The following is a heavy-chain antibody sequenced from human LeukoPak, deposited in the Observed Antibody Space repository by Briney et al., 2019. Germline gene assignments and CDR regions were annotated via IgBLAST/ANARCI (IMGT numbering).Heavy chain of an antibody. Sequence: GRSLRLSCAASRFTFSSYGMHWVRQAPGKGLEWVAVISYDGSNKYYVDSVKGRFTISRDNSKNTLYLQMNSLRAEDTAVYYCVKVGATGFYYYYGMDVWGQGTTVTVSS. J-gene: IGHJ6*02. V-gene: IGHV3-30*18. CDR3: VKVGATGFYYYYGMDV. D-gene: IGHD1-26*01. CDR2: ISYDGSNK. CDR1: RFTFSSYG.